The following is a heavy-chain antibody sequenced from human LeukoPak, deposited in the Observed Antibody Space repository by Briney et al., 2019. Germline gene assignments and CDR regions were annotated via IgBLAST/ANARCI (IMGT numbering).Heavy chain of an antibody. CDR1: GGSISSYY. CDR3: ASYTGPAAYFQH. J-gene: IGHJ1*01. D-gene: IGHD2-8*02. Sequence: SETLSLTCAVSGGSISSYYWSWIRQPPGKGLEWIGYIYYSGSTNYNPSLKSRVTISVDTSKNQFSLKLSSVTAADTALYYCASYTGPAAYFQHWGQGTLVTVSS. V-gene: IGHV4-59*12. CDR2: IYYSGST.